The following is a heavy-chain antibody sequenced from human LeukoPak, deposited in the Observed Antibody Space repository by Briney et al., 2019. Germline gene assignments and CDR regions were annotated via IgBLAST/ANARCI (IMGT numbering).Heavy chain of an antibody. CDR1: GFTFSSYA. CDR2: ISGSGDKT. V-gene: IGHV3-23*01. Sequence: GGSLRLSCAASGFTFSSYAMSWVRQAPGKGLEWVSLISGSGDKTYYADSVKGRFTISRDNSKNTLYLQVNSLRADDTAVYYCARDRLSHTKFETGGYQSYYFMDAWGKGTTVTVSS. D-gene: IGHD3-10*02. CDR3: ARDRLSHTKFETGGYQSYYFMDA. J-gene: IGHJ6*03.